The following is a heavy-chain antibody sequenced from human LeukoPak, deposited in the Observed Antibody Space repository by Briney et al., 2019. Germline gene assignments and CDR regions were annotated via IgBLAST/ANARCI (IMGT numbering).Heavy chain of an antibody. Sequence: KTSETLSLTCAVYGWSFSGYYWSWIRQPPGKGLEWIGEINHSGSTNYNPSLKSRVTISVDTSKNQFSLKLSSVTAADTAVYYCARGRITMVRGVSRIYGMDVWGKGTTVTVSS. CDR3: ARGRITMVRGVSRIYGMDV. CDR1: GWSFSGYY. J-gene: IGHJ6*04. D-gene: IGHD3-10*01. V-gene: IGHV4-34*01. CDR2: INHSGST.